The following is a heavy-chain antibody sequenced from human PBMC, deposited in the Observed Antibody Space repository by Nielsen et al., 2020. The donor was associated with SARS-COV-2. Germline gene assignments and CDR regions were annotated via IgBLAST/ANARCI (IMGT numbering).Heavy chain of an antibody. V-gene: IGHV3-7*02. D-gene: IGHD3-10*01. J-gene: IGHJ4*02. CDR1: GFTFSSYW. CDR2: IKQDGSEK. Sequence: GGSLRLSCAASGFTFSSYWMGWVRQAPGKGLEWVANIKQDGSEKYYVDSVKGRFTISRDNAKNSLYLQMNSLRAEDTAVYYCARSTTRGGYYFDYWGQGTLVTVSS. CDR3: ARSTTRGGYYFDY.